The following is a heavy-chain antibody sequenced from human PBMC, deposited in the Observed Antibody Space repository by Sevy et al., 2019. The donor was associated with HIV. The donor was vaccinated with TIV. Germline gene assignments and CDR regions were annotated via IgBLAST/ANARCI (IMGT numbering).Heavy chain of an antibody. J-gene: IGHJ4*02. CDR2: ISHRGKT. V-gene: IGHV4-38-2*02. CDR3: ARVSQPFNYDENGSYDY. CDR1: GYSISSGYY. D-gene: IGHD3-16*01. Sequence: SETLSLTCTVSGYSISSGYYWGWIRQTPGKGLEWLGTISHRGKTHYNPSLKSRVTISVDTSKNQFSLRLNSVTAADTAVFYCARVSQPFNYDENGSYDYWGQGTLVTVSS.